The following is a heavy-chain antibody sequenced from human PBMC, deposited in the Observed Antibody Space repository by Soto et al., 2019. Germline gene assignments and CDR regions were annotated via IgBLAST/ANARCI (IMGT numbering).Heavy chain of an antibody. CDR3: ARALGYCSGGSCYSQEYNWFDP. D-gene: IGHD2-15*01. J-gene: IGHJ5*02. V-gene: IGHV1-69*01. CDR1: GVTFSSYA. CDR2: IIPIFGTA. Sequence: QVQLVQSGAEVKKPGSSVKVSCKASGVTFSSYAISWVRQAPGQGLEWMGGIIPIFGTANYAQKFQGRVTITADESTSTAYMELSSLRSEDTAVYYCARALGYCSGGSCYSQEYNWFDPWGQGTLVTVS.